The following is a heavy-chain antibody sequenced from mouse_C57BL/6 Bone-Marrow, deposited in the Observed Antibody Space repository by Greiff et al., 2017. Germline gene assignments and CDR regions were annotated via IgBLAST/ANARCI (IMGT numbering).Heavy chain of an antibody. D-gene: IGHD1-1*01. V-gene: IGHV1-19*01. CDR2: INPYNGGT. CDR3: ARGGLLLLAY. J-gene: IGHJ3*01. CDR1: GYTFTDYY. Sequence: EVQLQQSGPVLVKPGASVKMSCKASGYTFTDYYMNWVKQSHGKSLEWIGVINPYNGGTSYNQKFKGKATLTVDKSSSTAYMELNSLTSEDSAVYYCARGGLLLLAYWGQGTLVTVSA.